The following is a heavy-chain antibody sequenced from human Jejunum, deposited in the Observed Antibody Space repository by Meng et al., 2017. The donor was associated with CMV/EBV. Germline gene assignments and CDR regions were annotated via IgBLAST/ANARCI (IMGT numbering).Heavy chain of an antibody. CDR1: GESFSSYW. V-gene: IGHV4-34*01. CDR2: ISPSGST. Sequence: YGESFSSYWWSWIRQPPGKGLKWSGEISPSGSTNYNPSIKSRVTISIDTSKNQFSLKLTSVTAADTAVYYCASQGKTTGRRYWYFDLWGRGTLVTVSS. CDR3: ASQGKTTGRRYWYFDL. D-gene: IGHD1-1*01. J-gene: IGHJ2*01.